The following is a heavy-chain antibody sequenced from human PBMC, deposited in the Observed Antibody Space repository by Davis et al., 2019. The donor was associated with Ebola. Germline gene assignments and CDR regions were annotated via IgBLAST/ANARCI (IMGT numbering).Heavy chain of an antibody. D-gene: IGHD6-19*01. J-gene: IGHJ4*02. CDR3: AREKVAGLFDY. Sequence: SVKVSCKASGDTFSSYAISWVRQAPGQGLEWMGGIIPILGIANYAQKFQGRVTITSDKSTSTAYMELSSLRSEDTAVYYCAREKVAGLFDYWGQGTLVTVSS. V-gene: IGHV1-69*10. CDR1: GDTFSSYA. CDR2: IIPILGIA.